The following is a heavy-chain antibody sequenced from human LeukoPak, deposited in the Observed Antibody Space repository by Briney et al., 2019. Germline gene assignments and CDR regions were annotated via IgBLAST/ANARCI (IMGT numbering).Heavy chain of an antibody. J-gene: IGHJ6*03. Sequence: SVKVSCKASGGTFSSYAISWVRQAPGQGLEWMRGIIPIFGTANYAQKFQGRVTITADESTSTAYMELSSLRSEDTAVYYCASRNSPHYYYYMDVWGKGTTVTVSS. CDR2: IIPIFGTA. CDR3: ASRNSPHYYYYMDV. D-gene: IGHD1-14*01. CDR1: GGTFSSYA. V-gene: IGHV1-69*13.